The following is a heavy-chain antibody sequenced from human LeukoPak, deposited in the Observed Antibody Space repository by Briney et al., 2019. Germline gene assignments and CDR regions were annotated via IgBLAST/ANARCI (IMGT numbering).Heavy chain of an antibody. CDR3: ARVIMYYYDSSGYPYFDY. CDR2: IYYSGGT. CDR1: GGSISSYY. D-gene: IGHD3-22*01. Sequence: PSETLSLTCTVSGGSISSYYWSWIRQPPGKGLEWIGYIYYSGGTNYNPSLKSRVTISVDTSKNQFSLKLSSVTAADTAVYYCARVIMYYYDSSGYPYFDYWGQGTLVTVSS. J-gene: IGHJ4*02. V-gene: IGHV4-59*01.